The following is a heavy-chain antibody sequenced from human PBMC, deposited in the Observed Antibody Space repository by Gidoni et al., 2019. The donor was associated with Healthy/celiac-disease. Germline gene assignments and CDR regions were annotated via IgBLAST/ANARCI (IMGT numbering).Heavy chain of an antibody. Sequence: EVQLVESGGGLVKPGGSLRLSCAASGFTFSSYSMNWVRQAPGKGLEWVSSISSSSSYIYYADSVKGRFTISRDNAKNSLYLQMNSLRAEDTAVYYCARDRITMVQGVADSYYYYYGMDVWGQGTTVTVSS. D-gene: IGHD3-10*01. CDR3: ARDRITMVQGVADSYYYYYGMDV. CDR2: ISSSSSYI. CDR1: GFTFSSYS. J-gene: IGHJ6*02. V-gene: IGHV3-21*01.